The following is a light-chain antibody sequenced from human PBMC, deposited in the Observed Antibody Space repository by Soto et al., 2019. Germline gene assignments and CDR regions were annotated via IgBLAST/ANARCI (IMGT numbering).Light chain of an antibody. CDR1: QGISSY. CDR3: QKYNSAPWT. J-gene: IGKJ1*01. V-gene: IGKV1-9*01. Sequence: DIHLTQSPSFLSASVGDRVTITCRASQGISSYLAWYQQKPGKAPKLLIYAASTLQSGVPSRFSGSGSGTDFTLTINSLQPEDVATYYRQKYNSAPWTFGQGTKVDIK. CDR2: AAS.